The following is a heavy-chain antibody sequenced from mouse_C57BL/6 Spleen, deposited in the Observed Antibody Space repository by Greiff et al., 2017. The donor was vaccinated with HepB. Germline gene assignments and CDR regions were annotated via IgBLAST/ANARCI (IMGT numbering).Heavy chain of an antibody. D-gene: IGHD4-1*01. CDR3: ARLTGTSYWYFDV. CDR2: INPYNGGT. V-gene: IGHV1-19*01. CDR1: GYTFTDYY. J-gene: IGHJ1*03. Sequence: VQLQQPGPVLVKPGASVKMSCKASGYTFTDYYMNWVKQSHGKGLEWIGVINPYNGGTSYNQKFKGKATLTVDKSSSTAYMELNSLTSEDSAVYYCARLTGTSYWYFDVWGTGTTVTVSS.